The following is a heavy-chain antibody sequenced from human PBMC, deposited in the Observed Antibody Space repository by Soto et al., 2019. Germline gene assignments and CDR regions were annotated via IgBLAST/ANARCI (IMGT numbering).Heavy chain of an antibody. Sequence: LSLTCTVSGASIISSDFYWGWVRQPPGKGLEWIGSIFYLGSSYYNPSLKSRVTMSVDTSKNQFSLRLRSVTAADTALYFCARHSLALRKNNWFDPWGQGIMVTVSS. D-gene: IGHD3-3*02. CDR2: IFYLGSS. J-gene: IGHJ5*02. CDR1: GASIISSDFY. V-gene: IGHV4-39*01. CDR3: ARHSLALRKNNWFDP.